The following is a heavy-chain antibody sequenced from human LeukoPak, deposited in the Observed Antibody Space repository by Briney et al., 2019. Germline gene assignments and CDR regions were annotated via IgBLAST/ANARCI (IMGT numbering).Heavy chain of an antibody. D-gene: IGHD3-22*01. CDR3: ATVYRSDSSGYYYDY. CDR1: GYTLTGLS. V-gene: IGHV1-24*01. CDR2: FDPEDGET. J-gene: IGHJ4*02. Sequence: ASVKVSCKVSGYTLTGLSMHWVRQAPGKGLEWMGGFDPEDGETIYAQKFQGRVTMTEDTSTDTAYMELSSLRSEDTAVYYCATVYRSDSSGYYYDYWGQGTLVTVSS.